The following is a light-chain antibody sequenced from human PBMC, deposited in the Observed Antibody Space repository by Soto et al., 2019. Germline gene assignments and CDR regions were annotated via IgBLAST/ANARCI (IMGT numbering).Light chain of an antibody. CDR3: QQRSDWPLT. V-gene: IGKV3-11*01. Sequence: EIVLTQSPTTLSLSPGERATLSCRASQSISTNLAWYQQKPGQAPRLLIYDASNRATGILARFSASGSGTYFTLTISGLEPEDFEVYYCQQRSDWPLTFGGGTKVDIK. CDR1: QSISTN. J-gene: IGKJ4*01. CDR2: DAS.